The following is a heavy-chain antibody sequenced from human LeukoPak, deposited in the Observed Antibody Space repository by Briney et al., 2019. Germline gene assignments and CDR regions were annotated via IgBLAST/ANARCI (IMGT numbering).Heavy chain of an antibody. D-gene: IGHD1-20*01. Sequence: SETLSLTCTVSGGSISGYYWTWIRLPPGRGLEWIGYIYYSGSTTYNPSLKSRVIISVDTSNNQFSLKLNSVTAADTAVYYCARAALPGITGWFAPWGQGTLVTVSS. CDR1: GGSISGYY. J-gene: IGHJ5*02. V-gene: IGHV4-59*01. CDR3: ARAALPGITGWFAP. CDR2: IYYSGST.